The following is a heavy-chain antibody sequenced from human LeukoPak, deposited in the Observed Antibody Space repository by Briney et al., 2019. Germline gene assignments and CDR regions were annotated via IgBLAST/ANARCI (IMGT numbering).Heavy chain of an antibody. Sequence: GRSLRLSCAASGFTFDDYAMHWVRQAPGKGLEWVSGISWNSGSIGYADSVKGRFTISRDNAKNSLYLQMNSLRAEDTALYYCAKETDYGGNSVGFGNFDYWGQGTLVTVSS. V-gene: IGHV3-9*01. CDR3: AKETDYGGNSVGFGNFDY. CDR1: GFTFDDYA. CDR2: ISWNSGSI. D-gene: IGHD4-23*01. J-gene: IGHJ4*02.